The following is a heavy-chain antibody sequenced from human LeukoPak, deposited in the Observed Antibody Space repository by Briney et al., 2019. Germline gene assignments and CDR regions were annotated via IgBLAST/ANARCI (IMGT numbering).Heavy chain of an antibody. Sequence: PGGSLRLSCAASGFRFSTYAINWVRQAPGKGLEWVSSVSGSGSSTHYTDSVKGRFTISRDNSNNTVYLQMTSLRAEDTALYYCAKDWYTSGSGYFQNWGQGTLVIVSS. CDR2: VSGSGSST. CDR1: GFRFSTYA. V-gene: IGHV3-23*01. D-gene: IGHD6-19*01. J-gene: IGHJ1*01. CDR3: AKDWYTSGSGYFQN.